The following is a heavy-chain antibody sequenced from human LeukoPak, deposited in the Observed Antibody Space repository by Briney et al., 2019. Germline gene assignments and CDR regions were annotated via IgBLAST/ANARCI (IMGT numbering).Heavy chain of an antibody. CDR3: ASAPGSGADNWFDL. D-gene: IGHD1-1*01. CDR1: GYTISSGYY. J-gene: IGHJ5*02. CDR2: IYHSGST. Sequence: PSETLSLTCTVSGYTISSGYYWGWIRPPPGKGLGWVGSIYHSGSTYYNPSLKGRVTISVDTSTNQFSLKRSSVTAADTDVYYCASAPGSGADNWFDLWGQGTLVTVSS. V-gene: IGHV4-38-2*02.